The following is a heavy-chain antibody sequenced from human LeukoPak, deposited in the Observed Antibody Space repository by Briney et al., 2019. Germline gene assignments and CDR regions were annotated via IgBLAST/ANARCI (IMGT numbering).Heavy chain of an antibody. J-gene: IGHJ4*02. CDR3: ARQDSSSEALDY. D-gene: IGHD6-6*01. Sequence: SETPSLTCPVSGGSISSYYWSWIRQPPGKGLEWIGYIYYSGSTNYNPSLKSRVTISVDTSKNQFSLKLSSVTAADTAVYYCARQDSSSEALDYCGQRTLVTVSS. CDR2: IYYSGST. CDR1: GGSISSYY. V-gene: IGHV4-59*08.